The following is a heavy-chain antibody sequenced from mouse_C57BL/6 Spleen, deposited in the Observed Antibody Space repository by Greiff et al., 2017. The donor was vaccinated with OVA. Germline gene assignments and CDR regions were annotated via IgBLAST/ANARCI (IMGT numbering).Heavy chain of an antibody. D-gene: IGHD1-1*01. Sequence: EVKLVESGPGMVKPSQSLSLTCTVTGYSITSGYDWHWIRHFPGNKLEWMGYISYSGSTNYNPSLKSRISITHDTSKNHFFLKLNSVTTEDTATYYCASYYGSSYGWFAYWGQGTLVTVSA. J-gene: IGHJ3*01. V-gene: IGHV3-1*01. CDR3: ASYYGSSYGWFAY. CDR1: GYSITSGYD. CDR2: ISYSGST.